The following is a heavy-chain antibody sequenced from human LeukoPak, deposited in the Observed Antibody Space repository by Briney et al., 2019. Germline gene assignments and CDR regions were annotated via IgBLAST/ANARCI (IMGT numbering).Heavy chain of an antibody. Sequence: GGSLRLSCAASGFAFSNFAMHWVRQAPGKGLEWVAVVSYEGTIKYYTDSAKGRFTISRDNSGNIISLQMNNLTTEDTATYYCAREKSDSWGQGALVTVSP. V-gene: IGHV3-30*14. CDR1: GFAFSNFA. CDR3: AREKSDS. J-gene: IGHJ5*01. CDR2: VSYEGTIK.